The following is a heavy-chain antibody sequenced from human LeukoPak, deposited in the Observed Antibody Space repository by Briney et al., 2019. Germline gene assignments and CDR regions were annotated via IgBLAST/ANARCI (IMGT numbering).Heavy chain of an antibody. CDR1: GDSISSSDYY. Sequence: SETLSLTCSVSGDSISSSDYYWGWIRQPPGKGLEWIGSIYHSGSTYYNPSLKSRVIISVDTSKNQFSLKLSSVTAADTAVYYCARDVDYWGQGTLVTVSS. CDR3: ARDVDY. CDR2: IYHSGST. V-gene: IGHV4-39*07. J-gene: IGHJ4*02.